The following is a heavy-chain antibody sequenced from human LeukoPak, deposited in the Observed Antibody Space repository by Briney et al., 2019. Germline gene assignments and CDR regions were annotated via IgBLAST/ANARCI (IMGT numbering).Heavy chain of an antibody. V-gene: IGHV3-30*03. CDR3: ARSEYNSSPDY. D-gene: IGHD6-6*01. Sequence: QPGGSLRLSCAASGFTFSSYGMHWVRQAPGKGLDWVAVISYDGINKFYADSVKGRITISRDNSKNTLYLQMNSLRAEDTAVYYCARSEYNSSPDYWGQGTLVTVSS. J-gene: IGHJ4*02. CDR2: ISYDGINK. CDR1: GFTFSSYG.